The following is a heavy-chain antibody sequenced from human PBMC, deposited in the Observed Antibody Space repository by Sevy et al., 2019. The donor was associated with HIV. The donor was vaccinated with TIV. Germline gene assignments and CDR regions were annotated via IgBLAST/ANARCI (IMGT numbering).Heavy chain of an antibody. CDR3: VRDGAGLTGFDY. CDR1: GYTFTGYY. D-gene: IGHD3-9*01. V-gene: IGHV1-2*06. Sequence: ASVKVSCKASGYTFTGYYMHWVRQAPGQGLEWMGRINPNSGGTNYAQKFQGRVTMTRDTSISTAYMELSRLRSDDTAVYYCVRDGAGLTGFDYWGQGTLVTVSS. J-gene: IGHJ4*02. CDR2: INPNSGGT.